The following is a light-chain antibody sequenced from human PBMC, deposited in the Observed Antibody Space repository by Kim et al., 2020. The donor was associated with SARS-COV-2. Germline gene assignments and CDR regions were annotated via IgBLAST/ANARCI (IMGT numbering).Light chain of an antibody. CDR1: SSDVVSYNR. CDR3: SSYTSSSTFV. Sequence: GQLVTISCTGTSSDVVSYNRVSWYQQPPGTAPKLMIYEVNNRPSGVPDRFSGSKSGNTASLTISGLQAGDEADYYCSSYTSSSTFVFGTGTKVTVL. CDR2: EVN. J-gene: IGLJ1*01. V-gene: IGLV2-18*02.